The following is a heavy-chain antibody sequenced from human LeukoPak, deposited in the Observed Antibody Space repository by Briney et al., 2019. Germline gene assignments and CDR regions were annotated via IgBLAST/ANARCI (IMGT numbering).Heavy chain of an antibody. Sequence: SVKVSCKALGGTFSSYAISWVRQAPGQGLKWMGGIIPIFGTANYAQNFQGRVTITTDESTSAAYMELSSLRSEDSAVYYCARSAGPVIVPAAKGASGYYYYMDVWDKGTTVIVSS. J-gene: IGHJ6*03. CDR1: GGTFSSYA. D-gene: IGHD2-2*01. CDR2: IIPIFGTA. V-gene: IGHV1-69*05. CDR3: ARSAGPVIVPAAKGASGYYYYMDV.